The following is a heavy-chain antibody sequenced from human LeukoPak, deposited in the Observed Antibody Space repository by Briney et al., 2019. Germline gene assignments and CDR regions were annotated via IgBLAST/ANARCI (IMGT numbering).Heavy chain of an antibody. J-gene: IGHJ6*03. CDR1: GGSISSSSYY. CDR3: ARHRYYYYYMDV. V-gene: IGHV4-39*01. CDR2: IHYSGST. Sequence: SETLSLTCTVSGGSISSSSYYWGWIRQPPGKGLEWIGSIHYSGSTYYNPSLKSRVTISVDTSKNQFSLKLSSVTAADTAVYYCARHRYYYYYMDVWGKGTTVTVSS.